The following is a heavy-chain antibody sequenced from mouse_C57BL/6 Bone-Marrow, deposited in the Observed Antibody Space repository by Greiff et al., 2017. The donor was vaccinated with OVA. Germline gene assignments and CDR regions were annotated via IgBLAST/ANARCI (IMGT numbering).Heavy chain of an antibody. CDR1: GYTFTEYT. CDR3: ARHEEGNPWFAY. Sequence: QVHVKQSGAELVKPGASVKLSCKASGYTFTEYTIHWVKQRSGQGLEWIGWFYPGSGSIKYNEKFKDKATLTADKSSSTVYMELSRLTSEDSAVYFCARHEEGNPWFAYWGQGTLVTVSA. J-gene: IGHJ3*01. CDR2: FYPGSGSI. V-gene: IGHV1-62-2*01.